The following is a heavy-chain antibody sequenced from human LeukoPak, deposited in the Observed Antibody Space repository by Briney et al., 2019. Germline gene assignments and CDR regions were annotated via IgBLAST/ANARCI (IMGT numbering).Heavy chain of an antibody. CDR3: ARDLYFDY. CDR2: ISSSGSDI. Sequence: GGSLRLSCAASGFAFSTYAMAWVRQAPEKGLQWVSYISSSGSDIYYADSVKGRLTISRDNIRNSLYLQMNSLRDEDTAVYYCARDLYFDYWGQGTLVTVS. CDR1: GFAFSTYA. J-gene: IGHJ4*02. V-gene: IGHV3-48*02.